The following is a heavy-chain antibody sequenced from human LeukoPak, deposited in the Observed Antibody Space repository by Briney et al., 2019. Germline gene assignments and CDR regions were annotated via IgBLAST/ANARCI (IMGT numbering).Heavy chain of an antibody. CDR1: GGSFSGYY. CDR3: AGGGYYGLGNDFRFDP. D-gene: IGHD3-10*01. CDR2: INHSGST. V-gene: IGHV4-34*01. J-gene: IGHJ5*02. Sequence: PSETLSLTCAVYGGSFSGYYWSWIRQPPGKGVEWTGEINHSGSTNYNPSLKSRVTISVDTSKNQFSLKLNSVTAADTAVYYCAGGGYYGLGNDFRFDPWGQGTLVTVSS.